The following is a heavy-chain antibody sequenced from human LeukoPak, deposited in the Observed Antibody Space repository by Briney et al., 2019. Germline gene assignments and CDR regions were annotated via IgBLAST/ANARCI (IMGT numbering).Heavy chain of an antibody. V-gene: IGHV3-21*01. Sequence: GGSLRLSCTASGLTFSTSGFNWVRQAPGKGLEWVASIGPTGSDRYHADSIKGRFTISRDNAKNSLYLQTNSLRAEDTAVYYCARDRYSSSWYFLEYFQHWGQGTLVTVSS. CDR3: ARDRYSSSWYFLEYFQH. D-gene: IGHD6-13*01. CDR2: IGPTGSDR. J-gene: IGHJ1*01. CDR1: GLTFSTSG.